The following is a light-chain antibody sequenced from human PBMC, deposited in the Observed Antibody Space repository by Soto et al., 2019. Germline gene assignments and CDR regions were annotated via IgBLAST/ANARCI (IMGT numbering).Light chain of an antibody. CDR2: GAS. Sequence: EIVMTQSPATLSVSPGEGATVSCRASQSVSSNLSWYQQKPGQAPRLLIYGASTRATGIPARFSGSGSGTEFTLTLSSLQSEDFAVYCCQQYDKWPPSNTFGRGTKLEIK. J-gene: IGKJ2*01. V-gene: IGKV3-15*01. CDR3: QQYDKWPPSNT. CDR1: QSVSSN.